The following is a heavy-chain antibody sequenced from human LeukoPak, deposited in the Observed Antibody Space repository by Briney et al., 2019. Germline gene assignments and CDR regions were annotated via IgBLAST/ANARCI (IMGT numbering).Heavy chain of an antibody. V-gene: IGHV5-10-1*01. Sequence: PGESLKISCKVSGYSFPSYRITWVRQMAGKGLEWMGRSAPSDSYTDYSPLFEGHVTMSAERSISTVYLQWSSLKASDTAMYYCVRQPPGVYDTTQNWFDPWGQGTLVTVSS. CDR2: SAPSDSYT. CDR3: VRQPPGVYDTTQNWFDP. D-gene: IGHD3-22*01. CDR1: GYSFPSYR. J-gene: IGHJ5*02.